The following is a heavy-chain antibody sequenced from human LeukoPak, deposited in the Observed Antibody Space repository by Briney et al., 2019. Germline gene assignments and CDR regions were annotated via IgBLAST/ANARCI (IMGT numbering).Heavy chain of an antibody. CDR2: ISYDGSNK. D-gene: IGHD3-9*01. J-gene: IGHJ4*02. CDR3: AKEAVDYDILTGYYTTGYFDY. V-gene: IGHV3-30*01. CDR1: GFTFSSYA. Sequence: PGRSLRLSCAASGFTFSSYAVLWVREAPGKGLEWVAVISYDGSNKYYADSVKGRFTISRDNSKNTLYLQMNSLRAEDTAVYYCAKEAVDYDILTGYYTTGYFDYWGQGTLVTVSS.